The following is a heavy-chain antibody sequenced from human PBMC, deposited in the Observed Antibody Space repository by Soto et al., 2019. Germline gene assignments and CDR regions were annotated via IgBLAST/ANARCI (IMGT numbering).Heavy chain of an antibody. V-gene: IGHV4-31*03. CDR2: IYYSGST. J-gene: IGHJ5*02. CDR1: VGSISSGGYY. D-gene: IGHD2-15*01. Sequence: SETLSLTCTVSVGSISSGGYYWSWIRQHPGKGLEWIGYIYYSGSTYYDPSLKSRVTISVDTSKNQFSLKLSSVTAADTAVYYCARDGLHCSGGSCYPGRLDPWGQGTLVTVSS. CDR3: ARDGLHCSGGSCYPGRLDP.